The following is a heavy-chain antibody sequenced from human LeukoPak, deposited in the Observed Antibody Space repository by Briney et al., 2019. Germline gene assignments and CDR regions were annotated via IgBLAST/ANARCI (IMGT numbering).Heavy chain of an antibody. CDR3: ARERNSVVDP. CDR1: GGSISSGGYY. Sequence: PSETLSLTCAVSGGSISSGGYYWSWIRQHPGKGLEWIGYIYYSGSTYYNPSLESRVTISVDTSKNQFSLKLSSVTAADTAVYYCARERNSVVDPWGQGTLVTVSS. CDR2: IYYSGST. D-gene: IGHD2-21*01. V-gene: IGHV4-31*11. J-gene: IGHJ5*02.